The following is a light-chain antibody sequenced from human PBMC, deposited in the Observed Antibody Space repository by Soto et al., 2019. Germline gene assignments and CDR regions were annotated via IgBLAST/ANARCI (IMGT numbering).Light chain of an antibody. CDR3: SSFTSSSTLI. Sequence: QSALTQPPSVSGSPGQSVTISCTGTSGDVGSCNRVSWYQQPPGTAPKLMIYEVSNRPSGVPDRFSGSKSGNTASLTISGLQAEDEADYYCSSFTSSSTLIFGGGTKLTVL. CDR1: SGDVGSCNR. J-gene: IGLJ2*01. V-gene: IGLV2-18*02. CDR2: EVS.